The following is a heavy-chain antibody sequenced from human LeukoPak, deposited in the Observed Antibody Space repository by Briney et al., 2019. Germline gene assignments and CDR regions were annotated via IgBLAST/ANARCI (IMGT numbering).Heavy chain of an antibody. J-gene: IGHJ4*02. V-gene: IGHV1-69*05. CDR3: ARMLGAYYYDSSGTLFDY. CDR2: IFPIFGTE. CDR1: GGTFSSDA. D-gene: IGHD3-22*01. Sequence: SVKVSCKASGGTFSSDAISWVRQAPGEGLGWRGGIFPIFGTENYAQKFQGRVTITTDESTSTAYMELSSLRSEDTAVYYCARMLGAYYYDSSGTLFDYWGQGTLVTVSS.